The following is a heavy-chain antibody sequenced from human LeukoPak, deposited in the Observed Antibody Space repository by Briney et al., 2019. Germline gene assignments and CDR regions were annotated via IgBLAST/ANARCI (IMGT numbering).Heavy chain of an antibody. CDR2: INPNSGGT. CDR3: AGTRGWATYAFDI. Sequence: GASVKVSCKASGYTFTGYYMHWVRQAPGQGLEWMGWINPNSGGTNYAQKFQGRVTMTRDTSISTAYMELSRLRSDDTAVYYCAGTRGWATYAFDIWGQGTMVTVSS. J-gene: IGHJ3*02. V-gene: IGHV1-2*02. CDR1: GYTFTGYY. D-gene: IGHD5-12*01.